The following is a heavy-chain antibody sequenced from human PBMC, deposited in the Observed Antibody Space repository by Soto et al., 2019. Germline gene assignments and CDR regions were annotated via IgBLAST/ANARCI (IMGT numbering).Heavy chain of an antibody. V-gene: IGHV3-30-3*01. CDR2: ISDDGDKV. D-gene: IGHD3-22*01. CDR1: EFTFSDYA. CDR3: ARAHYHDSSGPNGHAFDI. Sequence: GGSLRLSCAAPEFTFSDYAMHWVRQAPGKGLEWVAVISDDGDKVFYADSMKDRLTISRDNSKSTLFLQLTSLGPEDTALYYCARAHYHDSSGPNGHAFDIWGQGTLVT. J-gene: IGHJ3*02.